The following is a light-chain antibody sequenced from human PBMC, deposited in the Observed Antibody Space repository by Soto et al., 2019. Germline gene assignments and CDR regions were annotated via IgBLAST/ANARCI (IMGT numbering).Light chain of an antibody. CDR3: QQYSNYSPWT. Sequence: DIQMTQSPSTLSASIGDSVTISCRASQSISRWMAWYQQKPGKAPKLLIYDASSLQSGVPSRFSGSGSWTEFTLTISSLQPDDFVTYYCQQYSNYSPWTFGQGTKVDI. J-gene: IGKJ1*01. CDR1: QSISRW. CDR2: DAS. V-gene: IGKV1-5*01.